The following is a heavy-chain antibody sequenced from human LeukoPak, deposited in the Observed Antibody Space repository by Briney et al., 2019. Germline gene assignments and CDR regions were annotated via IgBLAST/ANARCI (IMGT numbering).Heavy chain of an antibody. J-gene: IGHJ4*02. D-gene: IGHD2-8*02. Sequence: QSGGSLRLSCAASGFTFDDYTMHWVRQAPGKGLEWVSLISWNGGSTYYADSVKGRFTISRDNSKNSLYLQMNSLRTEDTALYYCAKGQPLVQGNFDYWGQGTLVTVSS. CDR1: GFTFDDYT. CDR3: AKGQPLVQGNFDY. V-gene: IGHV3-43*01. CDR2: ISWNGGST.